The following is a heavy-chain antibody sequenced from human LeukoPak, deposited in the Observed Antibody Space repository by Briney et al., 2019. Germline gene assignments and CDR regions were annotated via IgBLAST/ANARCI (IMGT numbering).Heavy chain of an antibody. J-gene: IGHJ4*02. Sequence: GGSLRLSCAASGFTFSSYGMHWVRQAPGKGLEWVAFIRYDGSIIYYTDSVKGRFTISRDNSKNMLYLQMNSLRAEDTAVYYCAKGGRGYSYGPIDYWGQGTLVTVSS. CDR2: IRYDGSII. CDR3: AKGGRGYSYGPIDY. V-gene: IGHV3-30*02. D-gene: IGHD5-18*01. CDR1: GFTFSSYG.